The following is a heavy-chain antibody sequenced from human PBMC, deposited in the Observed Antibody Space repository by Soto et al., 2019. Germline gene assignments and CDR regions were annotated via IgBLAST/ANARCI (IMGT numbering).Heavy chain of an antibody. V-gene: IGHV3-7*01. CDR3: ARVEGGYYGSGSYGFDY. CDR1: GFTFSNYW. Sequence: EVQLVESGGGLVQPGGSLSLSCAASGFTFSNYWMTWVRQAPGKGLEWVANIKQDGSEKYYVDSVKGRSTISRANAKNSLYLHMDSLRGEDTAVYYCARVEGGYYGSGSYGFDYWGQGSLVTVSS. J-gene: IGHJ4*02. D-gene: IGHD3-10*01. CDR2: IKQDGSEK.